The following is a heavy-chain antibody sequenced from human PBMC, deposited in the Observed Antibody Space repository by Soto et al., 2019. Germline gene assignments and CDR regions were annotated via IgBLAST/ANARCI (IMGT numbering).Heavy chain of an antibody. CDR1: GGSISSYY. CDR3: ARGRSEYDFWSGYLSYYYMDV. D-gene: IGHD3-3*01. J-gene: IGHJ6*03. CDR2: IYYSGST. Sequence: SETLSLTCTVSGGSISSYYWGWIRQPPGKGLEWIGYIYYSGSTNYNPSLKSRVTISVDTSKNQFSLKLSSVTAADTAVYYCARGRSEYDFWSGYLSYYYMDVWGKGTTVTVSS. V-gene: IGHV4-59*01.